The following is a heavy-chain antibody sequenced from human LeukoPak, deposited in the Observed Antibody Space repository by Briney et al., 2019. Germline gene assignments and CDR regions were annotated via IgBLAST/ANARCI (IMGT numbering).Heavy chain of an antibody. CDR2: ISAYNGNT. Sequence: AASVKVSCKASGYTFTSYGISWVRQAPGQGLEWMGWISAYNGNTNYAHKLQGRVTMTTDTSTSTAYMELRSLRSDDTAVYYCARDYASPGDGWFDPWGQGTLVTVSS. J-gene: IGHJ5*02. CDR1: GYTFTSYG. D-gene: IGHD2-21*01. V-gene: IGHV1-18*01. CDR3: ARDYASPGDGWFDP.